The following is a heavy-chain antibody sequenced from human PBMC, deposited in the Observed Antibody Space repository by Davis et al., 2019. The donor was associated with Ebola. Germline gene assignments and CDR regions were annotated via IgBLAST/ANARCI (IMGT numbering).Heavy chain of an antibody. CDR2: ISYDGSNK. CDR1: GFTFSSYG. J-gene: IGHJ4*02. Sequence: GESLKISCAASGFTFSSYGMHWVRQAPGKGLEWVAVISYDGSNKYYADSVKGRFTISRDNSKNTLYLQMNSLRAEDTAVYYCAKDYSAKYSDGFDSYGYSLPDYWGQGTLVTVSS. V-gene: IGHV3-30*18. D-gene: IGHD5-18*01. CDR3: AKDYSAKYSDGFDSYGYSLPDY.